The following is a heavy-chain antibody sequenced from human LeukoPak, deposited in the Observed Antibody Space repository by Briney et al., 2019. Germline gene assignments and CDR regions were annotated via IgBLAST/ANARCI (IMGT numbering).Heavy chain of an antibody. CDR1: GYTLTELS. J-gene: IGHJ4*02. CDR3: ATLYQGHSIAVAGYFDY. V-gene: IGHV1-24*01. CDR2: FDPEDGET. D-gene: IGHD6-19*01. Sequence: ASVKVSCKVSGYTLTELSMHWVRQAPGKGLAWMGGFDPEDGETIYAQKFQGRVTMTEDTSTDTAYMELSSLRSEDTAVYYCATLYQGHSIAVAGYFDYWGQGTLVTVSS.